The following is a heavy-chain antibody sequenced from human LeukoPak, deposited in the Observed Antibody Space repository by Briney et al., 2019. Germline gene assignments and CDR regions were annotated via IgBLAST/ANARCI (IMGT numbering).Heavy chain of an antibody. V-gene: IGHV3-23*01. Sequence: GGSLRLSCAASGLTFSGSAMSWVRQAPGKGLEWVSLISGSGNSTYYANSVKGRFTISRDNSKNTLYLQMNSLRAEDTAVYYCAKVLVLVSANRYYFDYWGQGTLVTVSS. CDR3: AKVLVLVSANRYYFDY. CDR2: ISGSGNST. D-gene: IGHD2-15*01. J-gene: IGHJ4*02. CDR1: GLTFSGSA.